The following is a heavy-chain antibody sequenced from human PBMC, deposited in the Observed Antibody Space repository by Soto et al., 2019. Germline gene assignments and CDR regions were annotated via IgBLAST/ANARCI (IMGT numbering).Heavy chain of an antibody. D-gene: IGHD3-10*01. J-gene: IGHJ3*02. CDR2: IYPGDSDT. CDR3: ARHDPGGGRGAFDI. V-gene: IGHV5-51*01. CDR1: GYSFTSYW. Sequence: GESLKISCKGSGYSFTSYWIGWVRQMPGKGLEWMGIIYPGDSDTRYSPSFQGQVTIPADKSISTAYLHWSSLKASDTDRYYCARHDPGGGRGAFDIWGQGTMVTVSS.